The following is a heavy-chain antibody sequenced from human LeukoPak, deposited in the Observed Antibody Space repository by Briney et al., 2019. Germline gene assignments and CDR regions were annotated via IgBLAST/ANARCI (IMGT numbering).Heavy chain of an antibody. V-gene: IGHV4-39*07. J-gene: IGHJ4*02. D-gene: IGHD3-22*01. CDR1: GGSIRSTSYY. Sequence: SETLSLTCTVSGGSIRSTSYYWGWIRQPPGKGLEWIGSIYYSGSTNYNPSLKSRVTISVDTSKNQFSLKLSSVTAADTAVYYCARGGSIYYDSSGLYEDRGYYYFDYWGQGTLVTVSS. CDR3: ARGGSIYYDSSGLYEDRGYYYFDY. CDR2: IYYSGST.